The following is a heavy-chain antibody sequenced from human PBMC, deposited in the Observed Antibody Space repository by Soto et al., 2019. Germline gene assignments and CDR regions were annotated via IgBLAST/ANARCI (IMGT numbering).Heavy chain of an antibody. CDR3: ARGGGRKIAALYWFDP. J-gene: IGHJ5*02. D-gene: IGHD6-6*01. CDR2: IYYSGST. Sequence: PSETLSLTCTVSGGSISSYYWSWIRQPPGKRLEWIGYIYYSGSTNYNPSLKSRVTISVDTSKNQFSLKLSSVTAADTAVYYCARGGGRKIAALYWFDPWGQGTLVTVSS. V-gene: IGHV4-59*01. CDR1: GGSISSYY.